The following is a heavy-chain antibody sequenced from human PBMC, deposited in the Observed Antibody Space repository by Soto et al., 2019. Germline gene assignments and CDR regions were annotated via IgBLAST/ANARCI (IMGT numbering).Heavy chain of an antibody. CDR1: GFTVSSNY. CDR2: IYSGGST. D-gene: IGHD3-3*01. CDR3: AKYEIWSGSPFDY. J-gene: IGHJ4*02. V-gene: IGHV3-66*01. Sequence: GGSLRLSCAASGFTVSSNYMSWFPQAPGKGLEWVSVIYSGGSTYYADSVKGRFTISRDNSKNTLYLQMNSLRAEDTAVYYCAKYEIWSGSPFDYWGQGTLVTVS.